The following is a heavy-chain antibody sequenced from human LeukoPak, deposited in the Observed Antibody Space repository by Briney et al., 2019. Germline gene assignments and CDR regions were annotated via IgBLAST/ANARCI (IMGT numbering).Heavy chain of an antibody. V-gene: IGHV4-34*01. CDR1: GGSFSGYY. D-gene: IGHD1-7*01. J-gene: IGHJ5*02. CDR2: INHSGST. Sequence: SETLSLTCAVYGGSFSGYYWSWIRQPPGKGLEWIGEINHSGSTNYNPSLKSRVTISVDTSKNQFSLKLSSVTAADTAVYYCASLNGTTGFWFDPWGQGTLVTVSS. CDR3: ASLNGTTGFWFDP.